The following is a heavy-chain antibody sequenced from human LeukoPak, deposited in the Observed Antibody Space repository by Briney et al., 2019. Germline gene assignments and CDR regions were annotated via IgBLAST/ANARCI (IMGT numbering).Heavy chain of an antibody. CDR3: ARATADYETDFDY. V-gene: IGHV5-10-1*01. CDR1: GYSFTRYW. CDR2: IDCSDSYT. J-gene: IGHJ4*02. D-gene: IGHD4-17*01. Sequence: GESLKISCKGSGYSFTRYWISWVRQMPGKGLEWMGRIDCSDSYTNYSPSFQGHVTISADKSISTAYLQWSSLKASDTAMYYCARATADYETDFDYWGQGTLVTVSS.